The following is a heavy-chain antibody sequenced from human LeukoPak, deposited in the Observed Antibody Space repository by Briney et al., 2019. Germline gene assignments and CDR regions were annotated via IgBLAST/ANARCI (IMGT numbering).Heavy chain of an antibody. D-gene: IGHD3-10*01. Sequence: GGSLRLSCEASGFTFNTYSMNWVRQAPGKGLEWVSYISSSGSTIYYADSVKGRFTISRDNAKNSLYLQMNSLRAEDTAVYYCAKKLLWFGDQFDPWGQGTLVTVSS. V-gene: IGHV3-48*04. J-gene: IGHJ5*02. CDR2: ISSSGSTI. CDR3: AKKLLWFGDQFDP. CDR1: GFTFNTYS.